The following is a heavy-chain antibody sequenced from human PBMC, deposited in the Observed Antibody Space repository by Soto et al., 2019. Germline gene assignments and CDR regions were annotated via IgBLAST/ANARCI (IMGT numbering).Heavy chain of an antibody. V-gene: IGHV1-3*01. CDR3: ARMGVRGVTAFDI. J-gene: IGHJ3*02. D-gene: IGHD3-10*01. CDR2: INAGNGNT. Sequence: ASVKVSCKASGYTFTSYAMHWVRQAPGQRLEWMGWINAGNGNTKYSQKFQGRVTITRDTSASTAYMELSSLRSEDTAVYYCARMGVRGVTAFDIWGQGTMVTVS. CDR1: GYTFTSYA.